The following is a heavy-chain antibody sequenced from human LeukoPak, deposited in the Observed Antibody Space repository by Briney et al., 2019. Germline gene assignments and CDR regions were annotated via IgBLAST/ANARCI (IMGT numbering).Heavy chain of an antibody. J-gene: IGHJ4*02. D-gene: IGHD3-10*01. CDR2: ISYDGSNK. V-gene: IGHV3-30*18. Sequence: GGSLRLSCAASGFTVSSTYMSWVRQTPGKGLEWVAVISYDGSNKYYADSVKGRFTISRDNSKNTLYLQMNSLRAEDTAVYYCAKDTVVRGPFDYWGQGTLVTVSS. CDR1: GFTVSSTY. CDR3: AKDTVVRGPFDY.